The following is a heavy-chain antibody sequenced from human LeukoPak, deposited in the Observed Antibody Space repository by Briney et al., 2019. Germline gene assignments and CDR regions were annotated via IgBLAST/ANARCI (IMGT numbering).Heavy chain of an antibody. CDR2: IKQDGSEI. J-gene: IGHJ4*02. CDR1: GFTFSAHW. V-gene: IGHV3-7*03. D-gene: IGHD6-13*01. Sequence: PGGSLRLSCAASGFTFSAHWMSWVRQAPGKGLEWVADIKQDGSEIHYVDSVKGRFTISRDNAKNLLYLQMNSLRAGDTAVYHCARGSARRAEEYFDYWGQGTLVTVSS. CDR3: ARGSARRAEEYFDY.